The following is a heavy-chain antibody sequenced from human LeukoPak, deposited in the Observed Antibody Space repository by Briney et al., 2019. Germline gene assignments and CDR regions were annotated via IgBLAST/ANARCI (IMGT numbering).Heavy chain of an antibody. CDR3: VLGGAGGIRDVAYDI. J-gene: IGHJ3*02. D-gene: IGHD6-13*01. CDR2: TSSTSIHI. Sequence: PGGSLRLSCAASGFTYSSYSMNWFRQAPGKGLDWVSSTSSTSIHIYYADSVNGRFTISRDNAENSLYLQMNSLRAEDTAVYYCVLGGAGGIRDVAYDIWGQGTMVTVSS. V-gene: IGHV3-21*01. CDR1: GFTYSSYS.